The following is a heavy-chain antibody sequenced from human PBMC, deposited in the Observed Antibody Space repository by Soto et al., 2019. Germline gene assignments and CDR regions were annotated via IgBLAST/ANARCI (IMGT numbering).Heavy chain of an antibody. D-gene: IGHD4-17*01. Sequence: SLRLSCSASLFTFSSYAMSWVLQAPGKWLEWVSAISGSGGSTYYADSVKGRFTISRDNSKNTLYLQMNSLRAEGTAVYYFAKDGYVMATVDFQHWGQGTLVTVSS. CDR1: LFTFSSYA. V-gene: IGHV3-23*01. J-gene: IGHJ1*01. CDR3: AKDGYVMATVDFQH. CDR2: ISGSGGST.